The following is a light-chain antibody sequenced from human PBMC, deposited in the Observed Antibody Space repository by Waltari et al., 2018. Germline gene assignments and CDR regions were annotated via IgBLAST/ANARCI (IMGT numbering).Light chain of an antibody. Sequence: QSALPQPASVSGSPGRSIPIPCTGTSRDVGGYTYVSWYQQHPGKAPKLMIYEVSNRPSGVSNRFSGSKSGNTASLTISGLQAEDEADYYCSSYTSSSTLDVVFGGGTKLTVL. CDR3: SSYTSSSTLDVV. V-gene: IGLV2-14*01. CDR2: EVS. J-gene: IGLJ2*01. CDR1: SRDVGGYTY.